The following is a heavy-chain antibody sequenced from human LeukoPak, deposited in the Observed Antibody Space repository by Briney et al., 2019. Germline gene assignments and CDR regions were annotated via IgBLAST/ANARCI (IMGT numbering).Heavy chain of an antibody. Sequence: GGSLRLSCAASGFTFTTYWMSWVRQAPGKGLEWVANIKQDGTEKYYVDSVKGRFTISRDNARNSLELQMNSLRVEDTAVYYCAKVAKYYYGSETYYFFEQWGQGTPVTASS. CDR3: AKVAKYYYGSETYYFFEQ. V-gene: IGHV3-7*01. J-gene: IGHJ4*02. D-gene: IGHD3-10*01. CDR1: GFTFTTYW. CDR2: IKQDGTEK.